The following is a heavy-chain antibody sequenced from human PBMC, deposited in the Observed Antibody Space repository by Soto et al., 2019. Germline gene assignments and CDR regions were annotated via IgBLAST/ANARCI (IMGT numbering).Heavy chain of an antibody. D-gene: IGHD2-2*03. CDR2: IIPIFGTA. Sequence: QVQLVQSGDEVKKPGSSVKVSCKASGDTFSSYAISWVRQAPGQGLEWMGGIIPIFGTANYAQKFQGRVTITADESTSTAYMELSRLRSEDTAVYYCARGPLDIVVVPAAGLDNYYYYGMDVWGQWTTVTVSS. J-gene: IGHJ6*02. CDR1: GDTFSSYA. V-gene: IGHV1-69*01. CDR3: ARGPLDIVVVPAAGLDNYYYYGMDV.